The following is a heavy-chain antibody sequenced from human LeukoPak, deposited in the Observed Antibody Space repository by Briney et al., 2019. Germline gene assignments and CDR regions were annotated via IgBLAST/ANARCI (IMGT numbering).Heavy chain of an antibody. CDR2: MNPNSGNT. Sequence: GASVKVSCKASGYTFTSYDINWVRQATGQGLEWMGWMNPNSGNTGYAQKFQGRVTITADKSTSTAYMELSSLRSEDTAVYYCARAGDDSSEPWGQGTLVTVSS. CDR1: GYTFTSYD. J-gene: IGHJ4*02. CDR3: ARAGDDSSEP. V-gene: IGHV1-8*01. D-gene: IGHD3-22*01.